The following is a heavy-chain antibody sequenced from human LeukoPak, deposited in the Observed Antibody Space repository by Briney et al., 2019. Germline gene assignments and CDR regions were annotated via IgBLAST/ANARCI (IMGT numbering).Heavy chain of an antibody. CDR1: GFTFSSNG. CDR3: ARESGFRGDAFDI. J-gene: IGHJ3*02. V-gene: IGHV3-30*02. Sequence: GGSLRLSCVASGFTFSSNGMHWVRQAPGKGLEWVTFIQYDGSKKYYADSVKGRFTISRDNAKNSLYLQMNSLRAEDTAIYYCARESGFRGDAFDIWGQGTMVTVSS. D-gene: IGHD3-10*01. CDR2: IQYDGSKK.